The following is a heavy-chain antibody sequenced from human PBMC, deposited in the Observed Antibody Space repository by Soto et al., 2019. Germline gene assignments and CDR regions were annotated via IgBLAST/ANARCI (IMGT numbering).Heavy chain of an antibody. V-gene: IGHV3-33*01. D-gene: IGHD4-4*01. CDR1: GFTFSSYG. Sequence: GGSLRLSCAASGFTFSSYGMHWVRQAPGKGLEWVAVIWYDGSNKYYADSVKGRFTISRDNSKNTLYLQMNSLRAEDTAVYYCARDQTTVTTYPFDYWGQGTLVTVSS. CDR3: ARDQTTVTTYPFDY. J-gene: IGHJ4*02. CDR2: IWYDGSNK.